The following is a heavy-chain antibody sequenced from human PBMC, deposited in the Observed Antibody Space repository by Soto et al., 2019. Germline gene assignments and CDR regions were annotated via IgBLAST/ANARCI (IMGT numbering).Heavy chain of an antibody. D-gene: IGHD3-22*01. V-gene: IGHV4-34*01. CDR1: GGSLSGYY. J-gene: IGHJ6*02. CDR3: ASDYSGYSADPEYYGVEV. Sequence: SETLSLTCAVYGGSLSGYYWTWIRQPPGKGLEWIGEINPGGITNYNPSVKSRVTISVDTSKNQFSLSLKSVTAADTAVYYCASDYSGYSADPEYYGVEVWGQGTTVTV. CDR2: INPGGIT.